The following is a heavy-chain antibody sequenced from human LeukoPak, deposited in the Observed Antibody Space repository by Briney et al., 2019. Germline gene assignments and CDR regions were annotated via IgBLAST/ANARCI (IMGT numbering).Heavy chain of an antibody. D-gene: IGHD5/OR15-5a*01. V-gene: IGHV3-30*02. Sequence: PGGSLRLSCAASGFTLSSYGMRWVRQAPGKGVEGVAFIRYDGSNKYYADSVKGRFPISRDNSKNTLYLQMNSLRADDTAVYYCAKESWGYSVYGFYYWGQGTLLTVSS. CDR1: GFTLSSYG. CDR3: AKESWGYSVYGFYY. J-gene: IGHJ4*02. CDR2: IRYDGSNK.